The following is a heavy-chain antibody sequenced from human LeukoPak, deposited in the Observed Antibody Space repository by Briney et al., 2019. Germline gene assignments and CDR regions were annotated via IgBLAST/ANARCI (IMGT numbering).Heavy chain of an antibody. CDR2: MNPNSGST. CDR1: GYTFTTYD. J-gene: IGHJ5*02. D-gene: IGHD6-19*01. CDR3: ARDDPLDKISSGWGP. V-gene: IGHV1-8*02. Sequence: ASVKVSCKASGYTFTTYDINWVRQATGQGLEWMGWMNPNSGSTTYAQKFQGRVTMTRDTSTSTVYMELSSLRSEDTAVYYCARDDPLDKISSGWGPWGQGTLVTVSS.